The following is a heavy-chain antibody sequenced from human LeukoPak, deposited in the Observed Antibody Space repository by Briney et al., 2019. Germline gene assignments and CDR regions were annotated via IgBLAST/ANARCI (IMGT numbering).Heavy chain of an antibody. CDR1: GFTFSSYW. D-gene: IGHD6-19*01. CDR3: ASGPDSSGWYGDY. CDR2: INSDGSST. V-gene: IGHV3-74*01. Sequence: PGGSLRLSCAASGFTFSSYWMHWVRQAPGKGLVWVSRINSDGSSTYYADSVKGRFTISRDNSKNTLYLQMNSLRAEDTAVYYCASGPDSSGWYGDYWGQGTLVTVSS. J-gene: IGHJ4*02.